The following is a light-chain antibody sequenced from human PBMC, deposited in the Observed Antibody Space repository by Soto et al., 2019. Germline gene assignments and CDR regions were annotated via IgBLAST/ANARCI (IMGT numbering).Light chain of an antibody. CDR3: QQSDSLPIT. J-gene: IGKJ5*01. CDR2: DAS. V-gene: IGKV1-33*01. Sequence: DIPMTQSPSSLSASVGDRVTITCRASQDISNYLNWYQQRPGKAPKLLIYDASNLERGVPSRFSGTRSGTHFTFAITSLQPEAVATYYCQQSDSLPITFGQGTRLEI. CDR1: QDISNY.